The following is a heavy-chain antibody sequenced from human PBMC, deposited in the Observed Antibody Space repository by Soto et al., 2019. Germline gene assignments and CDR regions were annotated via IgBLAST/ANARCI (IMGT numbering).Heavy chain of an antibody. Sequence: QVQLQQWGAGLLKPSETLSLTCAIYGGSFSGYYWSWIRQPPGKGLEWIGEINHSGSTNYNPSLKIRVTISVDTSKNQFSLKLSSVTAADTAVYYCARVGHNFWSGYYMFDYWGQGTLVTVSS. D-gene: IGHD3-3*01. CDR1: GGSFSGYY. V-gene: IGHV4-34*01. CDR2: INHSGST. J-gene: IGHJ4*02. CDR3: ARVGHNFWSGYYMFDY.